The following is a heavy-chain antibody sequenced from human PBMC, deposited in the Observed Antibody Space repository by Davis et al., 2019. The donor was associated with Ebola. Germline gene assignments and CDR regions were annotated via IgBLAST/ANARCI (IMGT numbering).Heavy chain of an antibody. CDR1: GFVSSSYV. J-gene: IGHJ3*02. D-gene: IGHD1-26*01. CDR2: LGTSADT. Sequence: PAGSLSLSCAASGFVSSSYVMSWVRQAPGKGLEWVSTLGTSADTYYADSVKGRFTISRDNSKNTLYLQMNGLRVEDTAIYYCAKDTSNIWFDIWGQGTNVTVSS. V-gene: IGHV3-23*01. CDR3: AKDTSNIWFDI.